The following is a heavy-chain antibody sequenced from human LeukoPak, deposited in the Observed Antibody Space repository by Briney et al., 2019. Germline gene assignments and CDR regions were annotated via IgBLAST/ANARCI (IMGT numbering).Heavy chain of an antibody. V-gene: IGHV4-59*12. J-gene: IGHJ4*02. CDR2: ISYSGSS. Sequence: SETLSLTCTVSGGSISSYYWSWIRQPPGKGLEWIGYISYSGSSNYNPSLKSRVSISVDTSKNQFSLKLNSVTAADTAVYYCARGRGTYYYDSSGYYYWGQGTLVTVSS. CDR3: ARGRGTYYYDSSGYYY. CDR1: GGSISSYY. D-gene: IGHD3-22*01.